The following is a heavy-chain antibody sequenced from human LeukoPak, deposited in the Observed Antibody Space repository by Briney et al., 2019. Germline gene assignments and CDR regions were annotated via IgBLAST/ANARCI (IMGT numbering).Heavy chain of an antibody. CDR2: NYSGGST. J-gene: IGHJ2*01. V-gene: IGHV3-53*01. Sequence: QPGGSLRLSCAASGFTVSRHYMSWVCQAPGKGLEWVSVNYSGGSTYYAYSVKGLFTIARDNSNNTLYLQMNSLRAEDTAVYYWARESTSWYYDLWGRGTLVTVSS. CDR3: ARESTSWYYDL. D-gene: IGHD2-2*01. CDR1: GFTVSRHY.